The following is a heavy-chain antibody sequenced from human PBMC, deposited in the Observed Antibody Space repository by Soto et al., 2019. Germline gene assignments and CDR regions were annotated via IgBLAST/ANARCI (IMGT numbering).Heavy chain of an antibody. D-gene: IGHD1-26*01. CDR2: ISYDGSNK. Sequence: PLRHPSTVAGFTCGSFGGRCVRQAPGKGLEWVAVISYDGSNKYYVDSVKGRFTISRDNAKNSLYLQMNSLRAEDTAVYYCARLVSAAANDYWGQGTLVTVSS. CDR3: ARLVSAAANDY. J-gene: IGHJ4*02. V-gene: IGHV3-30*03. CDR1: GFTCGSFG.